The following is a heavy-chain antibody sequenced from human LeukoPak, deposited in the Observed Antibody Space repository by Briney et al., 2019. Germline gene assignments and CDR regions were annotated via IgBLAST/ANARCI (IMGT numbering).Heavy chain of an antibody. CDR2: IYPDDSDT. CDR1: GYTFSSYW. D-gene: IGHD2-8*01. CDR3: ARLAYCSNDVCYSNYYYSIDV. Sequence: HGESLKISCKGSGYTFSSYWIGWVRQMPGKGLEWMGIIYPDDSDTRYSPSFQGQVTISADKSISTAYLQWSSLKASDTAMYYCARLAYCSNDVCYSNYYYSIDVRGKVTTVTVSS. V-gene: IGHV5-51*01. J-gene: IGHJ6*03.